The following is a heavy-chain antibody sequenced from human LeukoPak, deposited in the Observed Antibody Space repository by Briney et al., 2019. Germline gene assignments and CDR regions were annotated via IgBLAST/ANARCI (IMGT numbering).Heavy chain of an antibody. D-gene: IGHD2-2*02. CDR3: AREEGYRSSTSCYRRSYYFDY. CDR1: GFTFSSYW. Sequence: GGSLRLSCAASGFTFSSYWMSWVRQAPGKGLEWVANIKQDGSEKYYVDSVKGRFTISRDNAKNSLYLQMNSLRAEDTAVYYCAREEGYRSSTSCYRRSYYFDYWGQGTLVTVSS. CDR2: IKQDGSEK. J-gene: IGHJ4*02. V-gene: IGHV3-7*01.